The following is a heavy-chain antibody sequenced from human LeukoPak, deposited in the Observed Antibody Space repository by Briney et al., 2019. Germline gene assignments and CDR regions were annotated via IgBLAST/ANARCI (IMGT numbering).Heavy chain of an antibody. V-gene: IGHV1-24*01. Sequence: ASVKVSCKVSGYTLTELSMHWVRQAPGKGLEWMGGFDPEDGETIYAQKFQGRVTMTEDTSTDTAYMELSSLRSEDAAVYYCATIILGGDCYCFDYWGQGTLVTVSS. CDR2: FDPEDGET. D-gene: IGHD2-21*02. CDR3: ATIILGGDCYCFDY. CDR1: GYTLTELS. J-gene: IGHJ4*02.